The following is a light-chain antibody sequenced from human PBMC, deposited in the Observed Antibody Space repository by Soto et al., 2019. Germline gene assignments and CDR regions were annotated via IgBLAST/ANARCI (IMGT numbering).Light chain of an antibody. CDR1: SSEIGDYNY. V-gene: IGLV2-14*01. CDR3: CSYTRRGTLS. Sequence: QSALTQPASVSGSPGHSIPISFVGTSSEIGDYNYVSWYQQHPGKVPKVIIYDFSNRPSGVSYRFSATKSGNTASLTISGLQAEDEADYYCCSYTRRGTLSFGTGAKVTVL. J-gene: IGLJ1*01. CDR2: DFS.